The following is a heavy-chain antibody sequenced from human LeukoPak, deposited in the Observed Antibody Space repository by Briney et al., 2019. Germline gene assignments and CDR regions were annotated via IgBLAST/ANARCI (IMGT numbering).Heavy chain of an antibody. D-gene: IGHD6-13*01. J-gene: IGHJ4*02. Sequence: GGSLRLSCAASGFTFSGYDMHWVRQAPDKGLEWVALIRSDGSDKYYADSVKGRFTISRDNSKNTVFLQMNSLRAEDTAVNYCAKDIAAAGGPCAYWGRGTLVTVSS. V-gene: IGHV3-30*02. CDR1: GFTFSGYD. CDR2: IRSDGSDK. CDR3: AKDIAAAGGPCAY.